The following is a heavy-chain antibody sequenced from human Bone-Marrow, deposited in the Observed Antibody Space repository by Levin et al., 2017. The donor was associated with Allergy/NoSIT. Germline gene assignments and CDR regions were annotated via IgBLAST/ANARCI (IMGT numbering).Heavy chain of an antibody. V-gene: IGHV3-30-3*01. D-gene: IGHD1-26*01. CDR1: GFASNTYT. J-gene: IGHJ4*02. Sequence: GGSLRLSCAASGFASNTYTMHWVRQPPGGGLEWVALISFDGTKTFYADSVKGRFTISRDNSKNTLFLQMNRLRPEDTAMYYCAEGAHSGSYSGFEYWGQGTLVTVSS. CDR3: AEGAHSGSYSGFEY. CDR2: ISFDGTKT.